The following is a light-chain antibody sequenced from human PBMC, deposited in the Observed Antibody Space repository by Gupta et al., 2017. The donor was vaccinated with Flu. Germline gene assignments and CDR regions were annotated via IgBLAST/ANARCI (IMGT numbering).Light chain of an antibody. CDR2: GEH. V-gene: IGLV3-19*01. Sequence: SSELTQDPAVSVALGQTVRITCQGDSLRTYFASWYQQKPGQATILVIYGEHNRPSGIPDRFSASSSGNSASLTITGAQAEDEADYYCHSRDSSGDHRVFGTGTKVAVL. CDR1: SLRTYF. J-gene: IGLJ1*01. CDR3: HSRDSSGDHRV.